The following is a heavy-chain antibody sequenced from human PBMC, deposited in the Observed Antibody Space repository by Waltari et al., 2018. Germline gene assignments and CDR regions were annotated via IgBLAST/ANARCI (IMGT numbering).Heavy chain of an antibody. CDR2: VHYTGKT. Sequence: RLQESGPGRMKPSETLSLICTVSGASISISTHYWGWIRQPPGMGPEWIGGVHYTGKTYNNPSLESRVSLSVDTSKNLFSLELTSVTAADTATYFCARSFGGSGSYKFDTWGRGILVSVSS. CDR1: GASISISTHY. V-gene: IGHV4-39*02. CDR3: ARSFGGSGSYKFDT. J-gene: IGHJ4*02. D-gene: IGHD3-10*01.